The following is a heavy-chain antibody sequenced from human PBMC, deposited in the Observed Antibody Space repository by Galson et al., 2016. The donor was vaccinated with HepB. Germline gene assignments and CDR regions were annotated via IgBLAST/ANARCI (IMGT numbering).Heavy chain of an antibody. Sequence: SLRLSCAASGFTFSNYAMNWVRQAPGKGLEWVSVISGSTYYADSVRGRFTISRDNSKNTLYLQMNSLRVEDTAVYYCAKESGYSDRYPYYYGMDVWGLGTTVTVSS. CDR2: ISGST. D-gene: IGHD2-21*02. CDR3: AKESGYSDRYPYYYGMDV. J-gene: IGHJ6*02. CDR1: GFTFSNYA. V-gene: IGHV3-23*01.